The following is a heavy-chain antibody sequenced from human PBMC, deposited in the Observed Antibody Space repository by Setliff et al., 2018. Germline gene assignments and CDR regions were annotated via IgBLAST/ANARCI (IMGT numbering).Heavy chain of an antibody. CDR1: GYTFTGYY. CDR2: INPNSGGT. D-gene: IGHD3-22*01. CDR3: AREVGYYDSSGYPDV. V-gene: IGHV1-2*04. J-gene: IGHJ6*04. Sequence: ASVKVSCKASGYTFTGYYMHWVRQAPGQGLEWMGWINPNSGGTNYAQKFQGWVTMTRDTSISTAYMELSRLRSDDTAVYYCAREVGYYDSSGYPDVWGKGTTVTVSS.